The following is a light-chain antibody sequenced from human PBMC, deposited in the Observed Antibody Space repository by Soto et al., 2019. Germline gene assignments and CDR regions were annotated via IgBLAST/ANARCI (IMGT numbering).Light chain of an antibody. J-gene: IGKJ1*01. CDR3: HQYKGFCT. CDR2: DAS. CDR1: QTITNW. Sequence: DIQMTQSPSTLSASVGDRVTITCRSSQTITNWLDWYQHKPGKAPRLLIYDASSLESWVPSRFSGSGSGTELSRTISSLQAEDFATYYCHQYKGFCTFGQGTKVEI. V-gene: IGKV1-5*01.